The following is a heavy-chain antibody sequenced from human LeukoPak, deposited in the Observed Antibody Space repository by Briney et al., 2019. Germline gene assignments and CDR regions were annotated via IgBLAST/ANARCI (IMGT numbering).Heavy chain of an antibody. V-gene: IGHV3-23*01. CDR1: GFTPNNYV. CDR3: GKGTAWQTCEY. CDR2: ISGSGGTT. J-gene: IGHJ4*02. Sequence: GGSLRLSCAASGFTPNNYVRRWVRHAPGKGLEWVSGISGSGGTTFYADSVKGRFTITREDSKNTRYVQMNSLRTEHTAIDYCGKGTAWQTCEYWGQGALVTVSS. D-gene: IGHD1-1*01.